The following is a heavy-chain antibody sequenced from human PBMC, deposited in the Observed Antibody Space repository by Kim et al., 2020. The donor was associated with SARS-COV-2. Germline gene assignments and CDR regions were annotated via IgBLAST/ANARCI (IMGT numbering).Heavy chain of an antibody. J-gene: IGHJ4*02. V-gene: IGHV7-4-1*02. CDR3: ARDIGCGGSCSFYFDY. CDR1: GYTFTSYA. D-gene: IGHD2-15*01. Sequence: ASVKVSCKASGYTFTSYAMNWVRQAPGQGLEWMGWINTNTGNPTYAQGFTGRFVFSLDTSVSTAYLQISSLKAEDTAVYYCARDIGCGGSCSFYFDYWGQGTLVTVSS. CDR2: INTNTGNP.